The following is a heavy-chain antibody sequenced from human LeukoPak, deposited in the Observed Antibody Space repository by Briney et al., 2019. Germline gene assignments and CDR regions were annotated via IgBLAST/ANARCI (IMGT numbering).Heavy chain of an antibody. CDR1: GYTFTGYY. Sequence: ASVKVSCKASGYTFTGYYMHWVRQAPGQGLEWMGWINPNSGGTNYAQKFQGRVTMTRDTSISTAYMELSRLRSDDTAVYYCARDPAPVVVAAKVFDYWGQGTLVTVSS. D-gene: IGHD2-15*01. CDR2: INPNSGGT. CDR3: ARDPAPVVVAAKVFDY. V-gene: IGHV1-2*02. J-gene: IGHJ4*02.